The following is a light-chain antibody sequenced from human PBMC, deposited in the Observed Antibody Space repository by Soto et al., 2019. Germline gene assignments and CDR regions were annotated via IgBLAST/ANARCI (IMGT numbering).Light chain of an antibody. Sequence: GMSQSPATLSVSQGERATLSCRASQSIGSNLAWYQQKPGQTPRLLIYDASNRATGIPARFSGSGSGTEFTLTINSLQSEDFAVYYCQQYDKWPQFTFGQGTKVDI. CDR3: QQYDKWPQFT. V-gene: IGKV3D-15*01. CDR1: QSIGSN. CDR2: DAS. J-gene: IGKJ2*01.